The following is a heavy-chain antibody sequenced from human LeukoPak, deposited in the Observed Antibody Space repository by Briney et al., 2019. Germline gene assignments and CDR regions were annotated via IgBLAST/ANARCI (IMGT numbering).Heavy chain of an antibody. CDR3: AKDLLNYAGDDFDY. CDR1: GFTFSSYG. Sequence: GRSLRLSCAASGFTFSSYGMHWVRQAPGKGLEWVAVISYDGSNKYYADSVKGRFTISRDNSKNTLYLQMNSLRAEDTAVYYCAKDLLNYAGDDFDYWGQGTRSPSPQ. CDR2: ISYDGSNK. D-gene: IGHD4-23*01. J-gene: IGHJ4*02. V-gene: IGHV3-30*18.